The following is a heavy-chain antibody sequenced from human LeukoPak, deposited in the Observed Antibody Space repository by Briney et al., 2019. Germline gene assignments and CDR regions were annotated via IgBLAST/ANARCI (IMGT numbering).Heavy chain of an antibody. CDR3: AKGYPGFDY. D-gene: IGHD2-2*01. CDR2: IRGSGGST. V-gene: IGHV3-23*01. Sequence: GGSLRLSCAASGFTFSSYAMSWVRQAPGKGLEWVSTIRGSGGSTYYADSAKGRFTISRDNSKNTLYLRMNSLRAEDTAVYYCAKGYPGFDYWGQGTLVTVSS. J-gene: IGHJ4*02. CDR1: GFTFSSYA.